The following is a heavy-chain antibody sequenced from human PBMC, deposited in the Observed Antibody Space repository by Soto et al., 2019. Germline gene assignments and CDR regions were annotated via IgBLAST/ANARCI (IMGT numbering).Heavy chain of an antibody. V-gene: IGHV3-23*01. CDR1: GFTFSSYA. D-gene: IGHD6-19*01. CDR2: ISGSGGST. Sequence: EVQLLESGGGLVQPGGSLRLSCAASGFTFSSYAMSWVRQAPGKGLEWVSAISGSGGSTYYADSVKGRFTISRDNSKNTLYLQMNSLRAEDTAVYYCAKDYSSGWYGKYWYFDLWGRGTLVTVSS. CDR3: AKDYSSGWYGKYWYFDL. J-gene: IGHJ2*01.